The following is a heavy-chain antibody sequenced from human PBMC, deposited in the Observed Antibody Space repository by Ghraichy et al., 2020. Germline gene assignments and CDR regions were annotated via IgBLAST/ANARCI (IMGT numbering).Heavy chain of an antibody. CDR2: IYSSDNT. V-gene: IGHV4-61*02. Sequence: SETLSLTCTVSGGSMSSGTYYWSWIRQTAGKGLEWIGRIYSSDNTNYNLSLKSRVTMSLDTSKKQFSLNLSSVTASDTAVYYCAKGAAAGTRRAFDVWGQGTMVTVSS. D-gene: IGHD6-13*01. J-gene: IGHJ3*01. CDR1: GGSMSSGTYY. CDR3: AKGAAAGTRRAFDV.